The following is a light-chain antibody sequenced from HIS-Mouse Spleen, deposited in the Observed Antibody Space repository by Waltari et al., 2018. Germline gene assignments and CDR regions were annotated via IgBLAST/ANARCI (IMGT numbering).Light chain of an antibody. Sequence: SSELPQPPSVSVSPGQTARITCSGEALPKKEAYWYQQKSGQAPVLVLYEDSKRPSGIPERFSGSSSGTMATLTISGAQVEDEADYYCYSTDSSGNHRVFGGGTKLTVL. J-gene: IGLJ2*01. V-gene: IGLV3-10*01. CDR3: YSTDSSGNHRV. CDR2: EDS. CDR1: ALPKKE.